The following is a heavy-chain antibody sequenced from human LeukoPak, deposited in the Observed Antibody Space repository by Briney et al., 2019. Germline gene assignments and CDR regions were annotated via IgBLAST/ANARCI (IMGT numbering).Heavy chain of an antibody. V-gene: IGHV4-39*01. CDR1: GGSISSSSYY. CDR2: IYYSGST. J-gene: IGHJ3*02. Sequence: SETLSLTCTVSGGSISSSSYYWGWIRQPPGKGLEWIGSIYYSGSTYYNPSLKSRVTISVDTSKNQFSLKLSSVTAADTAVYYCARTTGYSSGWYDFGAFDIWGEGTMVTVSS. CDR3: ARTTGYSSGWYDFGAFDI. D-gene: IGHD6-19*01.